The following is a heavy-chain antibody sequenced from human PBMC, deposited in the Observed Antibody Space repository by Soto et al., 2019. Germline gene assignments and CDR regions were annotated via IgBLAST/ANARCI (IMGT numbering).Heavy chain of an antibody. J-gene: IGHJ4*02. CDR1: GASIRTSFFY. CDR3: ARENCGGDTCFFDF. Sequence: SETLSLTCSVSGASIRTSFFYWILIRQHPGKGLEWIGYINYSGSTDYNPSLKSRLTISVDLSKSQISLQLTSVTAADTAVYFCARENCGGDTCFFDFWGQGTPVTVSS. CDR2: INYSGST. V-gene: IGHV4-31*03. D-gene: IGHD2-21*01.